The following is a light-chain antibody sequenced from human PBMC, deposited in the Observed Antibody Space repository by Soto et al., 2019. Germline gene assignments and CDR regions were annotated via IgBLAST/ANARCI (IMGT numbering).Light chain of an antibody. J-gene: IGLJ1*01. CDR1: NIGSKR. Sequence: SYELTQPPSVSVAPEKTARITCGGHNIGSKRVHWYRQKPGQAPVLVIYYDSDRPSGIPARFSGSNSGNTATLSISRVEAGDEADYYCQVWDITTDHYVFGTGTKLTVL. CDR3: QVWDITTDHYV. CDR2: YDS. V-gene: IGLV3-21*04.